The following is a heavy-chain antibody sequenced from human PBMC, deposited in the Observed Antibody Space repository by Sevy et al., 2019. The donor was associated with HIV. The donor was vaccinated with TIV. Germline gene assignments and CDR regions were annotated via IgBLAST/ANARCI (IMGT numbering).Heavy chain of an antibody. CDR3: ARDLTSYSSIWFEAFDI. Sequence: ASVKVSCKPSGYTFTSYGISWVRQAPGQGLEWMGWISAYNGNTNYAQKLQGRVTMTTDTSTSTAYMELRSLRSDDTAVYYCARDLTSYSSIWFEAFDIWGQGTMVTVSS. CDR2: ISAYNGNT. CDR1: GYTFTSYG. J-gene: IGHJ3*02. V-gene: IGHV1-18*01. D-gene: IGHD6-13*01.